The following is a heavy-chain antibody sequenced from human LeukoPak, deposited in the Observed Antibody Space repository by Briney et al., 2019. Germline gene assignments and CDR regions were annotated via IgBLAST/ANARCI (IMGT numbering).Heavy chain of an antibody. J-gene: IGHJ4*02. D-gene: IGHD4-17*01. CDR2: IIPILGIA. CDR1: GGTFSSYA. Sequence: SVKVSCKASGGTFSSYAISWVRQAPGQGLEWMGRIIPILGIADYAQKFQGRVTITADKSTSTAYMELSSLRSEDTAVYYCARVFYGDRGYYFDYWGQGTLVTVSS. V-gene: IGHV1-69*04. CDR3: ARVFYGDRGYYFDY.